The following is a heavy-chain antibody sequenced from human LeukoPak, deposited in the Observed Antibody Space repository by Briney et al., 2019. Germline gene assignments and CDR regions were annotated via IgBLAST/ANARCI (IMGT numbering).Heavy chain of an antibody. V-gene: IGHV4-59*01. J-gene: IGHJ4*02. Sequence: SETLSLTCTVSGGSISSYYWGWIRQPPGKGLEWIGYIYYSGSINYNPSLKSRVIISVDKSKNQFSLKLTSVTAADTAVYYCAKDWGEYFDYVWGSFTSFDSWGQGTLVTVSS. CDR3: AKDWGEYFDYVWGSFTSFDS. CDR2: IYYSGSI. CDR1: GGSISSYY. D-gene: IGHD3-16*01.